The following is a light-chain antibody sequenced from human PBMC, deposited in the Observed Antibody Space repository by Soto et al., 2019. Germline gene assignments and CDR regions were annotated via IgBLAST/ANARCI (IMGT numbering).Light chain of an antibody. CDR2: EVS. CDR3: SSSKTTSTLWV. Sequence: QSALTQPASVSGSPGQSITISCTGISSDVGGYNHVSWYQHHPDKAPKVIIFEVSNRPSGFSSRFSASRSGNTASLPISGLQAEDDDDDYCSSSKTTSTLWVFGGGTKVTVL. J-gene: IGLJ3*02. CDR1: SSDVGGYNH. V-gene: IGLV2-14*01.